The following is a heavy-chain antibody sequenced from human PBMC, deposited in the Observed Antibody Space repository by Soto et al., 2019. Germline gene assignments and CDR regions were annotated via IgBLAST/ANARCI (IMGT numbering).Heavy chain of an antibody. D-gene: IGHD3-22*01. CDR1: GGSFSGYY. Sequence: QVQLQQWGAGLLKPSETLSLTCAVYGGSFSGYYWSWIRQPPGKGLEWIGEINHSGSTNYNPSLXGRVTISVDTXXHXFXXKLSSVTAADTAVYYCARLLYYYDSSGKRTYYFDYWGQGTLVTVSS. J-gene: IGHJ4*02. V-gene: IGHV4-34*01. CDR2: INHSGST. CDR3: ARLLYYYDSSGKRTYYFDY.